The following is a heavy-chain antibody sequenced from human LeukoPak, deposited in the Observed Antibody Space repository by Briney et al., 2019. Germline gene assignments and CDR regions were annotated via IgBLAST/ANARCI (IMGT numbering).Heavy chain of an antibody. CDR2: IIPIFGTA. J-gene: IGHJ4*02. CDR1: GGTFSSYA. CDR3: TRDTGPYCSSTSCYDLDY. D-gene: IGHD2-2*01. Sequence: ASVKVSCKASGGTFSSYAISWVRQAPGQGLEWMGGIIPIFGTANYAQKFQGRVTITADESTSTAYMELSSLRSEDTAVYYCTRDTGPYCSSTSCYDLDYWGQGTLVTVSS. V-gene: IGHV1-69*01.